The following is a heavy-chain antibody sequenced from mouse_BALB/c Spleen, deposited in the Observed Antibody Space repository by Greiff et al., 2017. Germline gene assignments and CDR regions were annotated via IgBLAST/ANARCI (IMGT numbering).Heavy chain of an antibody. J-gene: IGHJ4*01. V-gene: IGHV1-77*01. CDR3: ARGGGYAMDY. Sequence: VQLQQSGAELARPGASVKLSCKASGYTFTDYYINWVKQRTGQGLEWIGEIYPGSGNTYYNEKFKGKATLTADKSSSTAYMQLSSLTSEDSAVYFCARGGGYAMDYWGQGTSVTVSS. CDR2: IYPGSGNT. CDR1: GYTFTDYY.